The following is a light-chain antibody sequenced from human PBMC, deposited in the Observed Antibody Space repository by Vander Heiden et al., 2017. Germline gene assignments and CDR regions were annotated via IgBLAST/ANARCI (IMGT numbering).Light chain of an antibody. V-gene: IGLV1-44*01. CDR2: SNN. J-gene: IGLJ7*01. CDR1: SSNIGSNT. CDR3: AAWDDSLNAAV. Sequence: QSVLPQPPSASRTPGQRVTIAWSGSSSNIGSNTVNWYQQLPGTAPKLLIYSNNQRPSGVPDRFSGSKSGTSASLAISGLQSEDEADYYCAAWDDSLNAAVFGGGTQLTVL.